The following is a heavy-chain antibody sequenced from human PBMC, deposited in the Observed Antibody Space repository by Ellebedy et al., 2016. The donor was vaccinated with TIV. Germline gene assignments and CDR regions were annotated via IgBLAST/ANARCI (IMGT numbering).Heavy chain of an antibody. Sequence: PGGSLRLSCAASGFTFSSYAMSWVRQAPGTGLEWVSTISHTGSRTYYANSVEGRFIISRDNSKRTVYLKMNSLRVEDTAVYYCAKGRGGGSDSSAPRYYFDSWGLGTLVTVSS. J-gene: IGHJ4*02. V-gene: IGHV3-23*01. CDR3: AKGRGGGSDSSAPRYYFDS. CDR1: GFTFSSYA. D-gene: IGHD6-19*01. CDR2: ISHTGSRT.